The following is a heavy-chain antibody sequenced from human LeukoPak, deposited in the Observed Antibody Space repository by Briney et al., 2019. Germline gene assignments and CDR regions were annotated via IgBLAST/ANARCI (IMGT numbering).Heavy chain of an antibody. D-gene: IGHD1-1*01. Sequence: GGSLRLSCAASGFTFSSYSMNWVRQAPGKGLEWVSSISSSSSYIYYADSVKGRFTISRDNAKNSLYLQMNSLRAEDTAVYYCARVGTTGTTGYFDYWGQGTLVTVSS. CDR3: ARVGTTGTTGYFDY. J-gene: IGHJ4*02. CDR2: ISSSSSYI. CDR1: GFTFSSYS. V-gene: IGHV3-21*01.